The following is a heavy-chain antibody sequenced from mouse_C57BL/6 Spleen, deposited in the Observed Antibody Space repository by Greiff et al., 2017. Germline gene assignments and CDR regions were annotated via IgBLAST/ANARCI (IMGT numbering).Heavy chain of an antibody. CDR1: GFTFSDYG. CDR2: ISSGSSTI. D-gene: IGHD2-4*01. J-gene: IGHJ1*03. CDR3: ARRYYDYDGNWYFEV. Sequence: EVQRVESGGGLVKPGGSLKLSCAASGFTFSDYGMHWVRQAPEKGLEWVAYISSGSSTIYYADTLKGRFTITRDNAKNTLFLQITSLRSEDTAMYDCARRYYDYDGNWYFEVWGTGTTVTVSS. V-gene: IGHV5-17*01.